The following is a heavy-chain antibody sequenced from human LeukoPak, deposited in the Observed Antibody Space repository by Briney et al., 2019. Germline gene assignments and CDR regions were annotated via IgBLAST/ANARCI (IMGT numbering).Heavy chain of an antibody. D-gene: IGHD3-22*01. CDR1: GFTFRSYS. V-gene: IGHV3-21*01. Sequence: GGSLRLSCAASGFTFRSYSMNWVRQAPGKGLEWVSSISSSSDYIYSADSVKGRFNISRDNAENSLSLQMNSLRAEDTAVYYCARSLTYYYDSSGFPQGAFDIWGQGTMVTVSS. CDR3: ARSLTYYYDSSGFPQGAFDI. CDR2: ISSSSDYI. J-gene: IGHJ3*02.